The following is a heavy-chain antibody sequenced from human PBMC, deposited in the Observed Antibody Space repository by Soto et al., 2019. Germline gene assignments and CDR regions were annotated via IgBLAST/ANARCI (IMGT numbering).Heavy chain of an antibody. J-gene: IGHJ4*02. Sequence: SETLSLTCTVSGGSISSHYWSWIRQPPGKGLEWIGYIYYSGSTNYNPSLKSRVTISVDTSKNQFSLKLSSVTAADTAVYYCARELYYDSSGYYISHWGQGTLVTVSS. CDR1: GGSISSHY. V-gene: IGHV4-59*11. CDR2: IYYSGST. CDR3: ARELYYDSSGYYISH. D-gene: IGHD3-22*01.